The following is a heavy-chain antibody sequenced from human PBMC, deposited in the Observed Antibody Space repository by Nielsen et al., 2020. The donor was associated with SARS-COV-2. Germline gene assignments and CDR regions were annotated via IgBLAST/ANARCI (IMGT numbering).Heavy chain of an antibody. CDR2: IWYDGSNK. CDR1: GFTFSSYG. Sequence: GESLKISCAASGFTFSSYGMHWVRQAPGKGLEWVAVIWYDGSNKYYADSVKGRFTISRDNSKNTLYLQMNSLRAEDTAVYYCARDGPVIISYYYYGMDVWGQGTTVTVSS. J-gene: IGHJ6*02. D-gene: IGHD3-3*01. CDR3: ARDGPVIISYYYYGMDV. V-gene: IGHV3-33*01.